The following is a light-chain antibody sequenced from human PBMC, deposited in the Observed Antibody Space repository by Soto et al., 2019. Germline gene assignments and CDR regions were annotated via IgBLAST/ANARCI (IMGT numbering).Light chain of an antibody. CDR1: SSNIGAGYD. CDR3: QSYDSSPKVV. V-gene: IGLV1-40*01. CDR2: GNS. Sequence: QSALTQPPSVSGAPGQRVTISCTGSSSNIGAGYDVHWYQQLPGTAPKLLIYGNSNRPSGVPDRFSGSKSGTSASLAITGLQAEDEADYYCQSYDSSPKVVFGGGTKLTVL. J-gene: IGLJ2*01.